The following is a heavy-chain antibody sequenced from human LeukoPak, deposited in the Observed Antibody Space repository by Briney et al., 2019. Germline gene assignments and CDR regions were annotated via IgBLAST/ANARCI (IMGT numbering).Heavy chain of an antibody. CDR1: GDSISSSGYY. J-gene: IGHJ4*02. CDR3: QIVVVTMLDY. Sequence: SETLSLTCTVPGDSISSSGYYWGWIRQPPGKGLEWIGSIYYSGSTYYNPSLKSRVTISVDTSKNQFSLKLSSVTAADTAVYYCQIVVVTMLDYWGQGTLVTVSS. V-gene: IGHV4-39*01. CDR2: IYYSGST. D-gene: IGHD2-21*02.